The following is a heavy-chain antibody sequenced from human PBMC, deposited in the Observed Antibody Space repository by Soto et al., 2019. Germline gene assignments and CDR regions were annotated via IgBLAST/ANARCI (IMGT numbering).Heavy chain of an antibody. V-gene: IGHV3-48*03. D-gene: IGHD6-13*01. CDR3: ARAQQLAPDDDAFDI. J-gene: IGHJ3*02. CDR2: ISSSGSTI. CDR1: GFTFSSYE. Sequence: EVQLVESGGGLVQPGGSLRLSCAASGFTFSSYEMNWVRQAPGKGLEWVSYISSSGSTIYYADSVKGRFTISRDNAKNSLYPQMNSLRAEDTAVYYGARAQQLAPDDDAFDIWGQGTMVTVSS.